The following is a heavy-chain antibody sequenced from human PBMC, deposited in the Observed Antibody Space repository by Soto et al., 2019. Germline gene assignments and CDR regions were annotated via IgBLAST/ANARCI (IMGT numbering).Heavy chain of an antibody. Sequence: QVQLQESGPGVVKPSETLSLTCTVSGSSIGSFYWSWIRQPPGKGLEWIGYIYYNGMTYYNPSLKSRVSISVATAKNQSSPNLDSAAAADTAAYFCASQRLGESAAAHDYWGQGTPASVSS. D-gene: IGHD3-16*01. V-gene: IGHV4-59*01. CDR3: ASQRLGESAAAHDY. CDR1: GSSIGSFY. CDR2: IYYNGMT. J-gene: IGHJ4*02.